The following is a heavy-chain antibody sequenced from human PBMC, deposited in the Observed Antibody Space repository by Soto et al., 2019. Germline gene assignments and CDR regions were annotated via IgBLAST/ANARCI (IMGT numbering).Heavy chain of an antibody. J-gene: IGHJ4*02. D-gene: IGHD3-9*01. V-gene: IGHV4-39*01. Sequence: QLQLQESGPGLVKPSETLSLTCSVSGDSINSDNYYWGWIRQPPGKGLEWIGSIYYRGNTYYNPSLKTRVTISLDKSRSQCSLKLNSVTAADSAVYLGARLEGLATISYDFDSGGQGTLVTVSS. CDR1: GDSINSDNYY. CDR3: ARLEGLATISYDFDS. CDR2: IYYRGNT.